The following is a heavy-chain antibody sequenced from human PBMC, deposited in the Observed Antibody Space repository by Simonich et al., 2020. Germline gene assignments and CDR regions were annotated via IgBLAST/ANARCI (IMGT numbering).Heavy chain of an antibody. Sequence: QVQLVQSGAEVKKPGASVKVSCKASGYTFTGYYVHWVRQAPGQGLGWMGWINPNSGGTNYAQKFQGRVTMTRDTSISTAYMELRRLRSDDTAVYYCARSSDLLNWNDGPYYWGQGTLVTVSS. J-gene: IGHJ4*02. D-gene: IGHD1-1*01. CDR1: GYTFTGYY. CDR3: ARSSDLLNWNDGPYY. CDR2: INPNSGGT. V-gene: IGHV1-2*02.